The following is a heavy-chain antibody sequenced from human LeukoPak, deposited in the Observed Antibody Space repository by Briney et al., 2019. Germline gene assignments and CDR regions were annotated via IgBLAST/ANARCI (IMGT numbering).Heavy chain of an antibody. CDR2: IKKKTDGATT. CDR1: GFTFSSYW. D-gene: IGHD3-3*01. J-gene: IGHJ4*02. CDR3: TWSGLKIES. Sequence: GGSLRLSCEVSGFTFSSYWMSWVRQAPGKGLEWLGQIKKKTDGATTSYAAPVKGRFTISRDDSKNTLFLQMNSLKTEDTALYYCTWSGLKIESWGQGTLVTVSS. V-gene: IGHV3-15*01.